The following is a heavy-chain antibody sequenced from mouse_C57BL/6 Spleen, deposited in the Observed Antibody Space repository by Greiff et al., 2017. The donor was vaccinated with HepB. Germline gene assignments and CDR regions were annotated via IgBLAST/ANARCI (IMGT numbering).Heavy chain of an antibody. CDR2: IYPGDGDT. D-gene: IGHD1-1*01. Sequence: VQLKESGPELVKPGASVKISCKASGYAFSSSWMNWVKQRPGKGLEWIGRIYPGDGDTNYNGKFKGKATLTADKSSSTAYMQLSSLTSEDSAVYFCARDNYYGSSEDYWGQGTTLTVSS. J-gene: IGHJ2*01. V-gene: IGHV1-82*01. CDR1: GYAFSSSW. CDR3: ARDNYYGSSEDY.